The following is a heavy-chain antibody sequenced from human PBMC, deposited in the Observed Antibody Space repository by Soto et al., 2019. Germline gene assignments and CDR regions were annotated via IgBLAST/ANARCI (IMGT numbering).Heavy chain of an antibody. CDR2: IYYSGST. CDR1: GDSISSSSYY. V-gene: IGHV4-39*01. J-gene: IGHJ4*02. Sequence: SETLSLTCTVSGDSISSSSYYWGWVRQPPGTGLEWIGSIYYSGSTYYNPSLKSRVTISVDTSKNQFSLKLSSVTAADTAVYYCASRHGSCFAYWGQGTLVTVSS. CDR3: ASRHGSCFAY.